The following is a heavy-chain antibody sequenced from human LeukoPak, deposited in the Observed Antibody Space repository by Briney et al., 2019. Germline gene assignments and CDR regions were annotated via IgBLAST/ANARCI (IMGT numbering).Heavy chain of an antibody. J-gene: IGHJ6*03. V-gene: IGHV3-33*06. CDR1: GFTFTKAW. CDR3: AKDGGAVVVNSYYYYYMDV. D-gene: IGHD4-23*01. Sequence: GGSLRLSCAASGFTFTKAWMTWVRQAPGKGLEWVAVVWYEGMNKYYADSVKGRFTISRDDSKSTLYLQMNSLRAEDAAVYFCAKDGGAVVVNSYYYYYMDVWGKGTTVTVSS. CDR2: VWYEGMNK.